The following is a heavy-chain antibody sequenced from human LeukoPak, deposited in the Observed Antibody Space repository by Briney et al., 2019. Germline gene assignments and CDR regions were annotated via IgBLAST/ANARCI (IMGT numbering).Heavy chain of an antibody. J-gene: IGHJ4*02. CDR2: IYSGGST. Sequence: GGSLRLSCAASGFTVSNNYMSWVRQAPGKGLEWVSVIYSGGSTYYADSVKGRFTISRDNSKNTLYLQMNSLRAEDTAVYYCAKDGSYSSSWYDYDYWGQGTLVTVSS. V-gene: IGHV3-53*01. CDR1: GFTVSNNY. CDR3: AKDGSYSSSWYDYDY. D-gene: IGHD6-13*01.